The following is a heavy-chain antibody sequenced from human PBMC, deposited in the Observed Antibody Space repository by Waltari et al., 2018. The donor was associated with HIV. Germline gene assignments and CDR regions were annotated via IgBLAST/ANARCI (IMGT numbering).Heavy chain of an antibody. Sequence: QVQLQESGPGLVKPSQTLSLTCPVSGGSISSGSYYWSWIRQPAGKGLEWIGRIYTSGSTNYNPSLKSRVTISVDTSKNQFSLKLSSVTAADTAVYYCARRGLRFLFDPWGQGTLVTVSS. CDR1: GGSISSGSYY. J-gene: IGHJ5*02. CDR3: ARRGLRFLFDP. CDR2: IYTSGST. V-gene: IGHV4-61*02. D-gene: IGHD3-3*01.